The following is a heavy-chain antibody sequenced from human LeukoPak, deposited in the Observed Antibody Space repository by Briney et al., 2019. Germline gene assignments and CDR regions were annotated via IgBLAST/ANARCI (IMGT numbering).Heavy chain of an antibody. D-gene: IGHD6-19*01. J-gene: IGHJ6*03. CDR3: ARGRVAVSTPYYMDV. V-gene: IGHV3-11*01. CDR1: GFTFSDYY. CDR2: ISSSGSTI. Sequence: GGSLRLSCAASGFTFSDYYMSWIRQAPEKGLEWVSYISSSGSTINYADSVKGRFTISRDNAKNSLYLQMNSLRAEDTAVYYCARGRVAVSTPYYMDVWGKGTTVTVSS.